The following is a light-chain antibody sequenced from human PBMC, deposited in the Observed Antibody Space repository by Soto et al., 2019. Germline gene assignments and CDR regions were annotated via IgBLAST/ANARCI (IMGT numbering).Light chain of an antibody. CDR2: DVN. CDR1: SSDVGNSNG. J-gene: IGLJ1*01. CDR3: RSYTSSSTYV. Sequence: QAALTQPPSVSGSPGQSVAISCTGTSSDVGNSNGVSWYQQPPGTAPKLMIYDVNNRPSGVPDRFSGSKSGNTASLTISGLQAEDEADYYCRSYTSSSTYVFGTGTKLTVL. V-gene: IGLV2-18*02.